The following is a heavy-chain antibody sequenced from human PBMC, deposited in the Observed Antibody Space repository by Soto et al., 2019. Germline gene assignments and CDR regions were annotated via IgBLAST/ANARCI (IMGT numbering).Heavy chain of an antibody. Sequence: QMQLVQSGAEVKKTGSSVKVSCKASGYTFTYRYLHWVRQAPGQALEWMGWITPFNGNTNYAQKYQDRVTITRDRSMSTAYMELSSLRSEDTAMYYCASSPGIAAAGERGFDPWGQGTLVTVSS. V-gene: IGHV1-45*02. CDR1: GYTFTYRY. CDR2: ITPFNGNT. J-gene: IGHJ5*02. D-gene: IGHD6-13*01. CDR3: ASSPGIAAAGERGFDP.